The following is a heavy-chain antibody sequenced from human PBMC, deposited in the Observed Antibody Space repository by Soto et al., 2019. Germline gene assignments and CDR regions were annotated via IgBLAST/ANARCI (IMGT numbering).Heavy chain of an antibody. CDR3: ASQTDYYDSSGYRFDP. J-gene: IGHJ5*02. CDR1: GGSISSGGYY. D-gene: IGHD3-22*01. V-gene: IGHV4-31*03. Sequence: SETLSLTCTVSGGSISSGGYYWSWIRQHPGKGLEWIGYIYYSGSTYYNPSLKSRVTISVDTSKNQFSLKLSSVTAADTAVYYCASQTDYYDSSGYRFDPWGQGTLVTVSS. CDR2: IYYSGST.